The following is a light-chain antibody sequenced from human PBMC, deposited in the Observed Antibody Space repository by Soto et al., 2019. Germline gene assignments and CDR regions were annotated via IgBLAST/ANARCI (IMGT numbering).Light chain of an antibody. V-gene: IGLV2-14*01. CDR3: SSYTTSYFYV. J-gene: IGLJ1*01. CDR2: GVN. Sequence: QSVLTQPASVSGSPGQSITISCTGSGRDIGAYDYVSWYQQHPGKAPKLLIYGVNNRPSGVSYRLSASKSAFTASLTISGLQAGDEAHYYCSSYTTSYFYVFGPGTKATVL. CDR1: GRDIGAYDY.